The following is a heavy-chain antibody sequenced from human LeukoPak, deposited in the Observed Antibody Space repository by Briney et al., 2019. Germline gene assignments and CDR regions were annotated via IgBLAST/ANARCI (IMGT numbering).Heavy chain of an antibody. Sequence: GGSLRLSCAASGFTVSSNYMSWVRQASGKGLEWVSVIYSGGSTYYADSVKGRFTISRDNSKNTLYIQMNNLRAEDTAVYFCARDGTCSGGSCSSFYGLDVWGQGTTVTVSS. CDR3: ARDGTCSGGSCSSFYGLDV. V-gene: IGHV3-66*01. D-gene: IGHD2-15*01. CDR2: IYSGGST. J-gene: IGHJ6*02. CDR1: GFTVSSNY.